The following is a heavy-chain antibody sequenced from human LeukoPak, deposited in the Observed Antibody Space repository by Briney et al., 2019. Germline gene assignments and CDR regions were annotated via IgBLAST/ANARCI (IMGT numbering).Heavy chain of an antibody. J-gene: IGHJ3*02. V-gene: IGHV4-4*07. CDR2: IYTSGTA. CDR1: GGSIGPYY. D-gene: IGHD4-11*01. Sequence: RSSETLSLTCIVSGGSIGPYYWSWIRQAAGKGPEWIGRIYTSGTADYNPALKGRVFLSVDMAKNQFSLKVTSVTAADTAVYYCARDYSSSSWMEALEIWGPGTKVTVSS. CDR3: ARDYSSSSWMEALEI.